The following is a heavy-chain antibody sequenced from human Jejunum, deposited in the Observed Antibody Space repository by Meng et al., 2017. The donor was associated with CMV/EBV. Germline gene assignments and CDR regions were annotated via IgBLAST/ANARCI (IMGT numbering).Heavy chain of an antibody. D-gene: IGHD4-17*01. CDR3: ARGNYGFDY. CDR1: GFPFGAYY. V-gene: IGHV3-11*01. J-gene: IGHJ4*02. Sequence: GLACAGSGFPFGAYYMTWVRQAPGRGLEWVSYITGSGDIIYYADSVKGRFTISRDNAKSSLYLEINSLRAEDTAVYYCARGNYGFDYWGQGTLVTVSS. CDR2: ITGSGDII.